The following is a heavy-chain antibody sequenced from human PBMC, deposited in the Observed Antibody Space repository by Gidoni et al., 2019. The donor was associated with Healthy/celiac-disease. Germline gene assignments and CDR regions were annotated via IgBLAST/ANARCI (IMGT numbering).Heavy chain of an antibody. CDR2: ISSSSSYT. D-gene: IGHD4-17*01. CDR3: ARDLLADYDYYYYGMDV. V-gene: IGHV3-11*05. Sequence: QVQLVESGGGLVKPGGSLRLSCAASGFTFSDYYMSWIRQAPGKGLEWVSYISSSSSYTNYADSVKGRFTISRDNAKNSLYLQMNSLRAEDTAVYYCARDLLADYDYYYYGMDVWGQGTTVTVSS. J-gene: IGHJ6*02. CDR1: GFTFSDYY.